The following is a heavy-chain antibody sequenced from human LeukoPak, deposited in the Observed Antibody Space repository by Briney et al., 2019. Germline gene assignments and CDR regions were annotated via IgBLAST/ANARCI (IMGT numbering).Heavy chain of an antibody. D-gene: IGHD4-17*01. CDR3: ARATTVTTMNV. CDR2: IYYSGST. V-gene: IGHV4-39*01. CDR1: GGSISSSSYY. Sequence: SETLSLTCTVSGGSISSSSYYWGWIRQPPGKGLEWIGSIYYSGSTYYNPSLKSRVTISVDTSKNQFSLKLSSVTAADTAVYYCARATTVTTMNVWGQGTMVTVSS. J-gene: IGHJ3*01.